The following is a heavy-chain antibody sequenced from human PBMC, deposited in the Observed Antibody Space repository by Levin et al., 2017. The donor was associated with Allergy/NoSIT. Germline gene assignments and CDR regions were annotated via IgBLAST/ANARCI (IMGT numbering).Heavy chain of an antibody. Sequence: GESLKISCKASGYTFPSYGINWVRQAPGQGLEWLGWISGYNGNTNYAQKFHGRVTMTTDPYTTTVFMQLRSLRSDDTAVYYCSRDNKFNPLAGFAYWGRGTLVTVSS. D-gene: IGHD1-14*01. CDR2: ISGYNGNT. CDR1: GYTFPSYG. V-gene: IGHV1-18*01. CDR3: SRDNKFNPLAGFAY. J-gene: IGHJ4*02.